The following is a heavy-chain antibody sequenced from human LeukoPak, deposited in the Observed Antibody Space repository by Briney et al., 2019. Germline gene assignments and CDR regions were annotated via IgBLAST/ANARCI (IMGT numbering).Heavy chain of an antibody. CDR1: GDSISSSGYY. Sequence: SETLSLTCSVSGDSISSSGYYWDWIRQPPGKGLEWIGEINHSGSTNYNPSLKSRVTISVDTSKNQFSLKLSSVTAADTAVYYCAAYYYGSGSYCNVRWFDPWGQGTLVTVSS. CDR3: AAYYYGSGSYCNVRWFDP. D-gene: IGHD3-10*01. CDR2: INHSGST. J-gene: IGHJ5*02. V-gene: IGHV4-39*07.